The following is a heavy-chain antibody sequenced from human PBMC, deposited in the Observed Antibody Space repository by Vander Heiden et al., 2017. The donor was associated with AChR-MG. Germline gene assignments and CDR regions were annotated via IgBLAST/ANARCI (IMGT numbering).Heavy chain of an antibody. Sequence: HVQLVESGGGVVQPGRSLRLSCAASGFTFSSYGMHWVRQAPGKGLEWVAVISYDGSNKYYADSVKGRFTISRDNSKNTLYLQMNSLRAEDTAVYYCAKDSGYYDILIYYYMDVWGKGTTVTVSS. CDR1: GFTFSSYG. CDR3: AKDSGYYDILIYYYMDV. CDR2: ISYDGSNK. V-gene: IGHV3-30*18. J-gene: IGHJ6*03. D-gene: IGHD3-9*01.